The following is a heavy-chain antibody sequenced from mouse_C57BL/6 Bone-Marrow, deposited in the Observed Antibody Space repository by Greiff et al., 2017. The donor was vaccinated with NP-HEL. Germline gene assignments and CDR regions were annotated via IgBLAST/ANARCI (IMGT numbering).Heavy chain of an antibody. D-gene: IGHD1-1*01. CDR3: ARGPGSSYAMDY. CDR1: GYTFTSYW. Sequence: VQLQQPGTELVKPGASVKLSCKASGYTFTSYWMHWVKQRPGQGLEWIGNINPSNGGTNYNEKFKSQATLTVDKSSSTAYMQLSSLTSEDSAVYYCARGPGSSYAMDYWGQGTSVTVSS. CDR2: INPSNGGT. J-gene: IGHJ4*01. V-gene: IGHV1-53*01.